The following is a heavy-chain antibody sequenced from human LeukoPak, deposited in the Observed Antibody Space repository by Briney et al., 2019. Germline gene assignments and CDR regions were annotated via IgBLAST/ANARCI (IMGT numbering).Heavy chain of an antibody. CDR3: ARRSGYYYTPLDY. CDR2: IWYDGSDK. J-gene: IGHJ4*02. CDR1: GFTFSNYG. V-gene: IGHV3-33*01. Sequence: GGSLRLSCAASGFTFSNYGMHWVRQAPGKGLEWVAIIWYDGSDKYYADSVKGRFTISRDNSTNTLYLQMNCLTAEDTAAYYCARRSGYYYTPLDYWGQGTLVTVSS. D-gene: IGHD3-22*01.